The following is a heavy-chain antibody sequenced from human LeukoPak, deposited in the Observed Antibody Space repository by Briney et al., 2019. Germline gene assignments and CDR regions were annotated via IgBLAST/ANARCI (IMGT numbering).Heavy chain of an antibody. CDR1: GYTLTGYY. V-gene: IGHV1-2*02. CDR2: INPNSGGT. J-gene: IGHJ3*02. CDR3: ARGAVIAAPRSAFDI. Sequence: ASVKVSCKASGYTLTGYYMHWVRQAPGQGLEWMGWINPNSGGTNYAQKFQGRVTMTRDTSISTAYMELSRLRSDDTAAYYCARGAVIAAPRSAFDIWGQGTMVTVSS. D-gene: IGHD6-13*01.